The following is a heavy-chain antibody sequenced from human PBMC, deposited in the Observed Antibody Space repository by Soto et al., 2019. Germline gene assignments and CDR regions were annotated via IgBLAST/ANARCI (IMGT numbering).Heavy chain of an antibody. Sequence: QVPLQESGPGLVKPSQTLSLTCTVSGGSISSGDYSWSWIRKPPWKGLEWIGYILNSGTTNYNPSLESRLTISVDTYKNQFSLKLTSVTAAHTAAYYCARKGAIDYWGRGTLVTVS. CDR2: ILNSGTT. CDR1: GGSISSGDYS. V-gene: IGHV4-30-4*01. CDR3: ARKGAIDY. J-gene: IGHJ4*02.